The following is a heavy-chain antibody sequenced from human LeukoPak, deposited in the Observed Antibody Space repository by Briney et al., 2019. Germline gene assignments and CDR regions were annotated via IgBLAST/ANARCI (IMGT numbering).Heavy chain of an antibody. D-gene: IGHD3-16*01. CDR3: AKEGRGGGGYFDD. CDR2: IGGSGDST. V-gene: IGHV3-23*01. Sequence: GGSLRLSCAASGFTFSSYIMSWVRQAPGKGLEWVSLIGGSGDSTYYADSVKGRFTISRDNSKNTLYLRMKSLRADDTAVYYWAKEGRGGGGYFDDWGQGTLVTVSS. CDR1: GFTFSSYI. J-gene: IGHJ4*02.